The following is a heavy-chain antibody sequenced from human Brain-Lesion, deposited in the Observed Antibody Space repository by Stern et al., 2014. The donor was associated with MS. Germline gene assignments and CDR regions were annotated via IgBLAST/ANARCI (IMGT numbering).Heavy chain of an antibody. CDR2: MYHSGIT. CDR1: GGSISSGNW. J-gene: IGHJ4*02. V-gene: IGHV4-4*02. CDR3: ASNRGSGSFFDS. Sequence: VHLVESGPGLVKPSGTLSLTCAVSGGSISSGNWWGWVRQSPGKRLEWIGEMYHSGITNYNPSLESRVSISIDKSKNQFSLKVYSLTAADTAVYYCASNRGSGSFFDSWGQGSLVTVSS. D-gene: IGHD1-26*01.